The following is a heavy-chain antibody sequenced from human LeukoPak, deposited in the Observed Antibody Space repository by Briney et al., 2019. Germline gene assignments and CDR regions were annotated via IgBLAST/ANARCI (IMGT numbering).Heavy chain of an antibody. J-gene: IGHJ6*02. V-gene: IGHV1-2*02. CDR1: GYTFTGYY. CDR3: AREPAADNYYYYYGMDV. D-gene: IGHD6-13*01. Sequence: ASVTVSCKASGYTFTGYYMHWVRQAPGQGLEWMGWINPNSGCTNYAQKFQGRVTMTRDTSNSTAYMELSRLRSDDTAVYYCAREPAADNYYYYYGMDVWGQGTTVTVSS. CDR2: INPNSGCT.